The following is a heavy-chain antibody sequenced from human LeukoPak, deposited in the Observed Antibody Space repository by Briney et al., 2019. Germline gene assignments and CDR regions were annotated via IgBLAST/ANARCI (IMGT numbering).Heavy chain of an antibody. J-gene: IGHJ4*02. Sequence: SETLSLTCTVSGGSISSYYWSWIRQPAGKRLEWIGRIYTSGSTNYNPSLKSRVTMSVDTSKNQFSLKLSSVTAADTAVYYCASGSIAARAFDYWAREPWSPSPQ. CDR2: IYTSGST. CDR3: ASGSIAARAFDY. D-gene: IGHD6-6*01. V-gene: IGHV4-4*07. CDR1: GGSISSYY.